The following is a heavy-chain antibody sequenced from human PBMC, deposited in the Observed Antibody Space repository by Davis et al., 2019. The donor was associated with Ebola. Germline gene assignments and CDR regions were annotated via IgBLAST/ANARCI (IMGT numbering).Heavy chain of an antibody. CDR1: GFDFNNYA. Sequence: GESLKISCAASGFDFNNYAMNWVRQAPGKGLEWVAAISPDGAHTFYTPSVRGRFTISADSSSSTLFLQMNTLGAADTAVYYCAKDSIVRGYYFGWSYDSWGQGTLVTVSS. D-gene: IGHD3-10*01. CDR3: AKDSIVRGYYFGWSYDS. CDR2: ISPDGAHT. V-gene: IGHV3-23*01. J-gene: IGHJ4*02.